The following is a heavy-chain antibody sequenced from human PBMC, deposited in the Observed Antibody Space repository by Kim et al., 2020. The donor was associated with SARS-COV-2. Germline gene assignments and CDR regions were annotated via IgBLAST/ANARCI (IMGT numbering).Heavy chain of an antibody. D-gene: IGHD4-17*01. V-gene: IGHV1-46*01. Sequence: ASVKVSCKASGYTFTSYYMHWVRQAPGQGLEWMGIINPSGGSTSYAQKFQGRVTMTRDTSTSTVYMELSSLRSEDTAVYYCARRRDYGDYHYTQTYYYYYGMDVWGQGTTVTVSS. CDR3: ARRRDYGDYHYTQTYYYYYGMDV. J-gene: IGHJ6*02. CDR1: GYTFTSYY. CDR2: INPSGGST.